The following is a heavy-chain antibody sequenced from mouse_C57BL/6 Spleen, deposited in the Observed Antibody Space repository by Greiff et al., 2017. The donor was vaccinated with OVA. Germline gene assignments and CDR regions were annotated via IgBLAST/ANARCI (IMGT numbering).Heavy chain of an antibody. CDR3: ARSSSRYFDG. CDR1: GYTFTDYY. D-gene: IGHD1-1*01. Sequence: EVQLQQSGPELVKPGASVKISCKASGYTFTDYYMNWVKQSHGKSLEWIGDINPNNGGTSYNQKFKGKATLTVDKSSSTAYMELRSLTSEDSAVYYCARSSSRYFDGWGTGTTVTVSS. V-gene: IGHV1-26*01. J-gene: IGHJ1*03. CDR2: INPNNGGT.